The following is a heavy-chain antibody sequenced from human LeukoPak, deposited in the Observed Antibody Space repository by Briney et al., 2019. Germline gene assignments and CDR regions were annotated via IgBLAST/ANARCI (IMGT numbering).Heavy chain of an antibody. CDR1: GFTFNGYG. V-gene: IGHV3-7*01. J-gene: IGHJ4*02. Sequence: GGSLRLSCAASGFTFNGYGMHWVRQAPGKGLEWVANIKQDGSEKYYVDSVKGRFTISRDNAKNSLYLQMNSLRAEDTAVYYCARDFRITYYYGSGSYYLDYWGQGTLVTVSS. D-gene: IGHD3-10*01. CDR3: ARDFRITYYYGSGSYYLDY. CDR2: IKQDGSEK.